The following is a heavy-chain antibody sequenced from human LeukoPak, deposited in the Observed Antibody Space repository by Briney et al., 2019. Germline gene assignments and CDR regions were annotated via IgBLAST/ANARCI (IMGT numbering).Heavy chain of an antibody. CDR3: ARDGGWNSSGYYYYYYMDV. CDR1: GGSISSGSYY. Sequence: PSQTLSLTCTVSGGSISSGSYYWSWIRQPAGKRLEWIGRSYTSGSTKYHPSLTSRVTISVDTSKNQFSLKLSSVTAADTAVYYCARDGGWNSSGYYYYYYMDVWGKGTTVTISS. D-gene: IGHD6-19*01. V-gene: IGHV4-61*02. J-gene: IGHJ6*03. CDR2: SYTSGST.